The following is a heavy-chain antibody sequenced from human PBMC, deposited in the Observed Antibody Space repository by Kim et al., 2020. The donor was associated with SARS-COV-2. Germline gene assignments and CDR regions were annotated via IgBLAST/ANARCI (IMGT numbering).Heavy chain of an antibody. Sequence: GGSLRLSCAASGLKFRDYYMTWIRQAPGKGLEWFAYISSSSSFINYADSVKGRFTISRDNDQNSLYLEMNSLRAEDTALYYCATSLFSGSRSPQDHWGQGTLVSVFS. CDR2: ISSSSSFI. D-gene: IGHD5-12*01. CDR3: ATSLFSGSRSPQDH. CDR1: GLKFRDYY. J-gene: IGHJ4*02. V-gene: IGHV3-11*06.